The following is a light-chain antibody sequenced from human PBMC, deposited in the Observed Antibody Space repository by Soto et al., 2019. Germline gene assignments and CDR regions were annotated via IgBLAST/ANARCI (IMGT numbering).Light chain of an antibody. Sequence: QSVRTQPASVSGSPGQSITISCTGTSSYVGGYNYVSWYQQHPGKAPKLMIYEVSNRPSGVSNRFSGSKSGNTASLTISGLQADDEADYYCSSYTSSSTRVFGPGTKVTVL. CDR1: SSYVGGYNY. J-gene: IGLJ1*01. CDR3: SSYTSSSTRV. CDR2: EVS. V-gene: IGLV2-14*01.